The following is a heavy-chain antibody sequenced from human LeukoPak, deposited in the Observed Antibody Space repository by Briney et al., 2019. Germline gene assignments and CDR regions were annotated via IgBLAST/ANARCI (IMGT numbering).Heavy chain of an antibody. CDR3: ARDYRVHYDILTGYTTEGYFDY. Sequence: ASVKVSCKASGYTFTSYDINWVRQATGQGLEWMGWMNPNSGNTGYAQKFQGRVTMTRNTSISTAYMELSSLRSDDTAVYYCARDYRVHYDILTGYTTEGYFDYWGQGTLVTVSS. D-gene: IGHD3-9*01. V-gene: IGHV1-8*01. CDR1: GYTFTSYD. J-gene: IGHJ4*02. CDR2: MNPNSGNT.